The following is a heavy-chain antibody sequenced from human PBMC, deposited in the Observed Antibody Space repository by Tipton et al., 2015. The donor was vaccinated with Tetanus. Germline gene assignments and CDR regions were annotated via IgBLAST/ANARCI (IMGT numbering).Heavy chain of an antibody. V-gene: IGHV4-34*01. CDR3: ARGGSYSYVPRGCDL. Sequence: GLVKPSETLSLTCAVSGGSFSAYYWSWIRPSPGKGLEWIGEINHSGSTTYSPSFKSRVTISVDTPKNQFSLKLTSLTVADTAVYYCARGGSYSYVPRGCDLWGRGTLVTVSS. J-gene: IGHJ2*01. CDR1: GGSFSAYY. CDR2: INHSGST. D-gene: IGHD5-18*01.